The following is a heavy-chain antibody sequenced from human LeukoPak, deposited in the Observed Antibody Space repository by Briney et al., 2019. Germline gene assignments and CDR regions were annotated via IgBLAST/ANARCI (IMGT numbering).Heavy chain of an antibody. D-gene: IGHD5-18*01. Sequence: GGSLRLSCAASGFTFSSYAMHWVRQAPGKGLEWVAVISYDGSNKYYADSVKGRFTISRDNSKNTLYLQMNSLRAEDTAVYYCARERDTAMVYHFDLWGRGTLVTVSS. J-gene: IGHJ2*01. CDR2: ISYDGSNK. CDR1: GFTFSSYA. V-gene: IGHV3-30-3*01. CDR3: ARERDTAMVYHFDL.